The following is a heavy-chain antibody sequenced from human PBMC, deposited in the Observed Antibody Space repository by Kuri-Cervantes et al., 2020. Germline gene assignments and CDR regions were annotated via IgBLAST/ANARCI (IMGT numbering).Heavy chain of an antibody. CDR3: AHRRAVFHIAAAGGWFDP. Sequence: SGPTLVKPTQTLTLTCTFSGFSLSTSGVGVGWIRQPPGKALEWLALIYWDDDKRYSPSLKSRLTITKDTSKNQVVLTMTNMDPVDTATYYCAHRRAVFHIAAAGGWFDPWGQGTLVTGSS. CDR1: GFSLSTSGVG. J-gene: IGHJ5*02. V-gene: IGHV2-5*02. CDR2: IYWDDDK. D-gene: IGHD6-13*01.